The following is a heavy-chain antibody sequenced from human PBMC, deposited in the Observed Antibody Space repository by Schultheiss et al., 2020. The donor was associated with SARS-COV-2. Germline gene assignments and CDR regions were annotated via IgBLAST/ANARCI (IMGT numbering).Heavy chain of an antibody. J-gene: IGHJ4*02. CDR3: ARDGKSGLN. D-gene: IGHD3-10*01. V-gene: IGHV4-59*01. CDR2: IYHSGST. CDR1: GGSFSGYY. Sequence: SETLSLTCAVYGGSFSGYYWSWIRQPPGKGLEWIGYIYHSGSTNYNPSLKSRVTISVDTSKNQFSLKLSSVTAADTAVYYCARDGKSGLNWGQGTLVTVSS.